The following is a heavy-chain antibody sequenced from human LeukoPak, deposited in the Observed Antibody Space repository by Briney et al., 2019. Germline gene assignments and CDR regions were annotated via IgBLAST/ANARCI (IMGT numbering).Heavy chain of an antibody. CDR1: GYTFTSYD. Sequence: ASVKVSCKASGYTFTSYDINWVRQATGQGLEWMGWINPNSGGTNYAQKFQGWVTMTRDTSISTAYMELSRLRSDDTAVYYCARGYYYDSSGYPWGLFDYWGQGTLVTVSS. V-gene: IGHV1-2*04. D-gene: IGHD3-22*01. J-gene: IGHJ4*02. CDR3: ARGYYYDSSGYPWGLFDY. CDR2: INPNSGGT.